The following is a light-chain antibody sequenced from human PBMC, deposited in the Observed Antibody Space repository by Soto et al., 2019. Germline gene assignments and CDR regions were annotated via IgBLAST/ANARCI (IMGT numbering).Light chain of an antibody. CDR3: QSYDSSLSVVV. CDR2: GNI. Sequence: QSVLTQPPSVSGAPGQSVTISCTGSSSNIGAGYDVHWYQQLPGTAPKLLIYGNINRPSGVPDRFSGSKSGTSASLAITGLQAEDEADYYCQSYDSSLSVVVFGGGTKLTVL. V-gene: IGLV1-40*01. CDR1: SSNIGAGYD. J-gene: IGLJ2*01.